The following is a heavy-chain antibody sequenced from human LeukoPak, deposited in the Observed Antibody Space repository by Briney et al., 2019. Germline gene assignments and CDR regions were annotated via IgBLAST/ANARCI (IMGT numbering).Heavy chain of an antibody. J-gene: IGHJ3*02. Sequence: GASVKVSCKASGYTFTGYYMHWVRQAPGQGLEWMGWINPNSGGTNYAQKFQGRVTMTRDTSISTAYMELSRLRSDDTAVYYCAKDLTYGDYAGGDGFDIWGQGAMVTVSS. CDR3: AKDLTYGDYAGGDGFDI. D-gene: IGHD4-17*01. CDR2: INPNSGGT. V-gene: IGHV1-2*02. CDR1: GYTFTGYY.